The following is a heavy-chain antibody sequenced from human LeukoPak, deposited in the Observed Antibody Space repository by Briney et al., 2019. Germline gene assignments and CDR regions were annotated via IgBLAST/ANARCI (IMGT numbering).Heavy chain of an antibody. CDR2: IKQDGSEK. CDR3: ARAPIDSNSWYHAFDI. J-gene: IGHJ3*02. CDR1: GFTSEDYN. Sequence: GGSLRLSCATSGFTSEDYNINWARQAPGKGLEWVANIKQDGSEKYYVDSVKGRFTIPRDNAKNSLFLQMDSLRAEDTAVYYCARAPIDSNSWYHAFDIWGQGTMVTVSS. V-gene: IGHV3-7*01. D-gene: IGHD6-13*01.